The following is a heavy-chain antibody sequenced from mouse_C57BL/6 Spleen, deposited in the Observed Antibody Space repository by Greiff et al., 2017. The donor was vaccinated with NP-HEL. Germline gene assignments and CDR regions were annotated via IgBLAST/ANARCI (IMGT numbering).Heavy chain of an antibody. CDR3: ARSNTGYGEVFAY. J-gene: IGHJ3*01. D-gene: IGHD2-13*01. CDR1: GYTFTSYW. CDR2: IDPSDSYT. Sequence: QVQLQQPGAELVKPGASVKLSCKASGYTFTSYWMQWVKQRPGQGLEWIGEIDPSDSYTNYNQKFKGKATLTVDTSSSTAYMQLSSLTSEDSAVYDCARSNTGYGEVFAYWGQGTLVTVSA. V-gene: IGHV1-50*01.